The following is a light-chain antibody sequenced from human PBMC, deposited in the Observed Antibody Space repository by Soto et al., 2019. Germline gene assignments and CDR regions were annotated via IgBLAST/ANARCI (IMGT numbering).Light chain of an antibody. CDR3: SSYTTSSTRV. CDR2: EVT. CDR1: SSDIGAYNY. Sequence: SALTQPASVSGSPGQSITISCTGTSSDIGAYNYVSWYQQHPGEAPNLLIYEVTYRPSGVSDRFSGSKSAYTASLTISGLQPEDEADYYCSSYTTSSTRVFGTGTKGTVL. J-gene: IGLJ1*01. V-gene: IGLV2-14*01.